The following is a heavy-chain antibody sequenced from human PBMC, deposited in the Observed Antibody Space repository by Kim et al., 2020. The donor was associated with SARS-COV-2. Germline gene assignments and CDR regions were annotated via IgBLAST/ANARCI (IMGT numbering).Heavy chain of an antibody. D-gene: IGHD4-17*01. J-gene: IGHJ4*02. CDR3: ARGGNYGGNRRGYYFDY. V-gene: IGHV4-59*13. CDR1: GGSISSYY. Sequence: SETLSLTCTVSGGSISSYYWSWIRQPPGKGLEWIGYIYYSGSTNYNPSLKSRVTISVDTSKNQFSLKLSSVTAADTAVYYCARGGNYGGNRRGYYFDYWGQGTLVTVSS. CDR2: IYYSGST.